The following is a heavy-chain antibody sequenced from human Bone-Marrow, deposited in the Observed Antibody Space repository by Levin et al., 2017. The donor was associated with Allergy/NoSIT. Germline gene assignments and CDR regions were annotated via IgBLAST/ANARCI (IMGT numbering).Heavy chain of an antibody. J-gene: IGHJ4*02. CDR3: ALRLSNGYYYN. D-gene: IGHD3-22*01. V-gene: IGHV3-53*01. CDR2: LYSDVDGSET. CDR1: GFSVSSNY. Sequence: QSGESLKISCAASGFSVSSNYMIWVRQAPGKGLEWLSVLYSDVDGSETYYADSVKGRFTISRDNSKNTLYLQMNSLAAEDTAMYYCALRLSNGYYYNWGQGTLVTVAS.